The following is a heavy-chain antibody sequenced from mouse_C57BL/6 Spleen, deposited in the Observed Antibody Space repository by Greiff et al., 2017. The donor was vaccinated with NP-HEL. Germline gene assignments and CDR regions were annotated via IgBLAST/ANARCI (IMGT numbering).Heavy chain of an antibody. CDR3: ARGSLTGNGFAY. CDR1: GYTFTDYY. D-gene: IGHD4-1*01. CDR2: IYPGSGNT. V-gene: IGHV1-76*01. Sequence: VQLQQSGAELVRPGASVKLSCKASGYTFTDYYINWVKQRPGQGLEWMARIYPGSGNTYYNEKFKGKATPTAEKSSSTAYMQLSSLTSEDSAVYFCARGSLTGNGFAYWGQGTLVTVSA. J-gene: IGHJ3*01.